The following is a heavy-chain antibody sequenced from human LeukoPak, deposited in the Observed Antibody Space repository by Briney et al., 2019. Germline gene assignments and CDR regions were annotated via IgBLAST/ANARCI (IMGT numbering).Heavy chain of an antibody. V-gene: IGHV3-33*01. CDR3: ARDGDGSGLYYFDY. Sequence: GRSLRLSCAASGFTFSSYGMHWVRQAPGEGLEWVAVIWYDGSNKYYADSVKGRFTISRDNSKNTLYLQMNSLRAEDTAVHYCARDGDGSGLYYFDYWGQGTLVTVSS. CDR1: GFTFSSYG. D-gene: IGHD3-10*01. CDR2: IWYDGSNK. J-gene: IGHJ4*02.